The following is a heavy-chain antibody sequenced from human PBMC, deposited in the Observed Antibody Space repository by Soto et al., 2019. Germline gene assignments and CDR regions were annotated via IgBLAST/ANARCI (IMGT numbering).Heavy chain of an antibody. D-gene: IGHD6-13*01. CDR1: GCTFTSPA. CDR3: AAVWAAAEDY. Sequence: ASFKVSCKASGCTFTSPAVEWARQGGGERLEWIGWIVVGSGNTNYAQKFQERVTITRDMSTSTAYMELSSLRSEDTAVYYCAAVWAAAEDYWGQGTLVTVS. V-gene: IGHV1-58*01. J-gene: IGHJ4*02. CDR2: IVVGSGNT.